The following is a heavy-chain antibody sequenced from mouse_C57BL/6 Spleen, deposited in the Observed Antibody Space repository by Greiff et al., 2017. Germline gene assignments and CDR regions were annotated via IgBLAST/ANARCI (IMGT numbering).Heavy chain of an antibody. J-gene: IGHJ4*01. CDR1: GFTFSSYG. V-gene: IGHV5-6*01. D-gene: IGHD2-4*01. CDR3: ARPGIYYDYDEEEYAMDY. Sequence: EVNVVESGGDLVKPGGSLKLSCAASGFTFSSYGMSWVRQTPDKRLEWVATICSGGSYTYYTDSVKGRFTITTDTAKNTLYLQMSSLKSEDTAMYYCARPGIYYDYDEEEYAMDYWGQGTSVTVAS. CDR2: ICSGGSYT.